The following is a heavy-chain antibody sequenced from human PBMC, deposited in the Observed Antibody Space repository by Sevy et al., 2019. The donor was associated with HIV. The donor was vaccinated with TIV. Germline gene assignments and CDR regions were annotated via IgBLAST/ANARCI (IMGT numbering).Heavy chain of an antibody. D-gene: IGHD2-8*02. CDR3: ATGQD. V-gene: IGHV3-48*02. CDR1: QSTFSNYG. CDR2: ISRSATTI. J-gene: IGHJ4*02. Sequence: GSLRLSCVASQSTFSNYGMNWVRQAPGQGLEWISYISRSATTIYYADSVKGRFTVSRDNAKNSPFLQMSSLRDEDTAVYYCATGQDWGRGTLVTVSS.